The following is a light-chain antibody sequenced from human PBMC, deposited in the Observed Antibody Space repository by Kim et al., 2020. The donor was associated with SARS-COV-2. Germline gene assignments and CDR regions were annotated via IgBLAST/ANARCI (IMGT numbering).Light chain of an antibody. CDR3: CSYAGSSTWV. V-gene: IGLV2-23*01. CDR1: SSDVRSYNL. J-gene: IGLJ3*02. CDR2: EGS. Sequence: GQSITTSCTGTSSDVRSYNLVSWYQQHPGKAPKLMIYEGSKRPSGVSNRFSGSKSGNTASLTISGLQAEDEADYYCCSYAGSSTWVFGGGTQLTVL.